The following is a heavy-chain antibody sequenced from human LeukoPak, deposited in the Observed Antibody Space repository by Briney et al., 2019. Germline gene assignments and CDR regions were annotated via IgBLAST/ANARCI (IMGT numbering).Heavy chain of an antibody. V-gene: IGHV3-48*04. J-gene: IGHJ4*02. D-gene: IGHD1-20*01. CDR3: ARESITGKTYYFDY. Sequence: GSLRLSCAASGFTFSTYSMNWVRQAPGKGLEWVSYISSSSSTIYYADSMKGRFTISRDNAKNSLYLQMNSLRAEDTALYHCARESITGKTYYFDYWGQGTLVTVSS. CDR2: ISSSSSTI. CDR1: GFTFSTYS.